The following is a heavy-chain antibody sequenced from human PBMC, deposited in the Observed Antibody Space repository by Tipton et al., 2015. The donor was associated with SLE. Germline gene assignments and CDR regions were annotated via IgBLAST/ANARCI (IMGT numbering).Heavy chain of an antibody. CDR3: ARVVRYSSGIDGFDI. Sequence: GSLRLSCSASGFTFSNYAMHWVRQAPGKGLEYVSPISSNGGSSYYADSVKGAFKISRDNSKNTLYLQMSSLRAEDTAVYYCARVVRYSSGIDGFDIWGQGTMVTVSS. D-gene: IGHD6-19*01. V-gene: IGHV3-64D*09. CDR2: ISSNGGSS. J-gene: IGHJ3*02. CDR1: GFTFSNYA.